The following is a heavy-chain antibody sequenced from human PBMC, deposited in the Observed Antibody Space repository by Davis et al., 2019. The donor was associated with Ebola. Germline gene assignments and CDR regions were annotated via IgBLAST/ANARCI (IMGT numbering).Heavy chain of an antibody. D-gene: IGHD3-16*02. CDR3: ARDYDDYVWGSYHYYFDY. V-gene: IGHV3-33*08. J-gene: IGHJ4*02. CDR1: GFSFRSYG. CDR2: IWSDGGNQ. Sequence: PGGSLRLSCAVSGFSFRSYGMNWVRQAPGKGLEWVAVIWSDGGNQYYADSVKGRFTVSRDNSKGTVYLQMNSLRAEDTAVYYCARDYDDYVWGSYHYYFDYWGQGTLVTVSS.